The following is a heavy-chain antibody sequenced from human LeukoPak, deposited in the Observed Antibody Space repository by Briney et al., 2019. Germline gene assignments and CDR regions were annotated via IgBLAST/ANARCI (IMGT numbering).Heavy chain of an antibody. CDR1: GYSISSGYY. Sequence: SETLSLTRTVSGYSISSGYYWGWIRQPPGKGLEWIGSIYHSGSTYYNPSLKSRVTISVDTSKNQFSLKLSSVTAADTAVYYCARGTNWFDPWGQGTLVTVSS. CDR2: IYHSGST. V-gene: IGHV4-38-2*02. CDR3: ARGTNWFDP. J-gene: IGHJ5*02. D-gene: IGHD3/OR15-3a*01.